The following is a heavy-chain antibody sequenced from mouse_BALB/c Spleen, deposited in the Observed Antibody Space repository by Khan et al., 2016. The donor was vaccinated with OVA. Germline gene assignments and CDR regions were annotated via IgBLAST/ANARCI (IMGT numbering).Heavy chain of an antibody. CDR3: TSHGGSYTWFGY. Sequence: QVQLQQSGAELAKPGASVKMSCKASGYTFTNYWMHWVKQRPGQGLEWIGYIDPTTGYTEYNQKFKDKATLTADKSSSTAYMQLSSLTSEDSAVYYGTSHGGSYTWFGYWGQGTLVTVSA. J-gene: IGHJ3*01. CDR1: GYTFTNYW. D-gene: IGHD1-1*02. CDR2: IDPTTGYT. V-gene: IGHV1-7*01.